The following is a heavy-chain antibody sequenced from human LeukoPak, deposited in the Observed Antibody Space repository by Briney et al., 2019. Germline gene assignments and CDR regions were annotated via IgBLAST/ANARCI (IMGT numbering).Heavy chain of an antibody. V-gene: IGHV4-61*01. D-gene: IGHD7-27*01. CDR1: GGSISSSSYY. CDR2: VYYTGST. J-gene: IGHJ4*02. Sequence: SETLSLTCTVSGGSISSSSYYWSWIRQPPGKGLEWLGYVYYTGSTEYNPSLRSRVTISLEMSKHQFSLNLTSATAADTAVYYCASNTGTVFDYWGQGALVTVSS. CDR3: ASNTGTVFDY.